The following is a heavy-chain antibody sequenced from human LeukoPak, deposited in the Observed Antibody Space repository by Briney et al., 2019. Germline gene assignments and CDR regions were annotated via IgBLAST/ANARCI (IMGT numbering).Heavy chain of an antibody. J-gene: IGHJ4*02. CDR2: ISGSGGST. Sequence: GGSLRLSCAASGFTFGSYAMSWVRQAPGKGLDWVSSISGSGGSTSYADSVKGRFTISRDNSKNTLYLQMNNLRAEDTAVYYCATRDYCGGDCYFLTTRFDYWGQGDLVTLSS. D-gene: IGHD2-21*02. CDR3: ATRDYCGGDCYFLTTRFDY. V-gene: IGHV3-23*01. CDR1: GFTFGSYA.